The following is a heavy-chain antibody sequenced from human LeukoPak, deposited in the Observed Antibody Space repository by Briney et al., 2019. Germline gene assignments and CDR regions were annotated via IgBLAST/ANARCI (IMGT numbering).Heavy chain of an antibody. J-gene: IGHJ4*02. CDR2: INPNSGGT. CDR1: GYTFTGYY. Sequence: GASVKVSCKASGYTFTGYYMHWVRQAPGQGLEWMGRINPNSGGTNYAQKFQGRVTMTRDTSISTAYMELSRLRSDDTAVYYCARVLYTRGYYYGSGSHTFDYWRQGTLVTVSS. D-gene: IGHD3-10*01. CDR3: ARVLYTRGYYYGSGSHTFDY. V-gene: IGHV1-2*06.